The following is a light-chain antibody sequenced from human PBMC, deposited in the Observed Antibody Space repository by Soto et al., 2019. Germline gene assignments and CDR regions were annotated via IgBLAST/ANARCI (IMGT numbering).Light chain of an antibody. CDR1: QSVRSN. V-gene: IGKV3-20*01. CDR3: QQYGSSGT. CDR2: GAS. Sequence: EVVLTQSPGTLSLSPGERATLSCRARQSVRSNLAWYQQKPGQAPRLLIYGASNRATGIPDRFSGSGSGTDFTLTISRLEPEDFAVYYCQQYGSSGTFGQGTKVDIK. J-gene: IGKJ1*01.